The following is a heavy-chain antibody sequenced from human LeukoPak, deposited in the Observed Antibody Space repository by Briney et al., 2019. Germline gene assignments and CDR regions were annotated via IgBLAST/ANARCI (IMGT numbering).Heavy chain of an antibody. Sequence: PGGSLRLSCAASGFTVISNYMSWVRQTPGRSLEWVAFIYSSGSTYYAESAEGRFTISRDSSKNTLYLEMTSLRVEDTALYYCTRAEFSNSFDDWGQGTLVIVSS. D-gene: IGHD6-6*01. CDR2: IYSSGST. CDR1: GFTVISNY. J-gene: IGHJ4*02. CDR3: TRAEFSNSFDD. V-gene: IGHV3-53*01.